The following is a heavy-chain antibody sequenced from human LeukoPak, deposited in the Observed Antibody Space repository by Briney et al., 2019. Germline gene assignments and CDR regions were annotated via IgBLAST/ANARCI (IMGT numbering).Heavy chain of an antibody. CDR3: ARDRKVFSGSYP. J-gene: IGHJ5*02. CDR2: INPNSGGT. Sequence: ASVKVSCKVSGYTLTELSMHWVRQAPGKGLEWMGWINPNSGGTNYAQKFQGRVTMTRDTSISTAYMELSRLRSDDTAVYYCARDRKVFSGSYPWGQGTLVTVSS. D-gene: IGHD1-26*01. V-gene: IGHV1-2*02. CDR1: GYTLTELS.